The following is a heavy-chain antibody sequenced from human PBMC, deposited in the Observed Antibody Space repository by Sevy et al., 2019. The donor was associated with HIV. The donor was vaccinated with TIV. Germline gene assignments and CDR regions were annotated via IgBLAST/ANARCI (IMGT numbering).Heavy chain of an antibody. CDR3: AKDFTGFYGMDV. CDR1: GLTLSSCG. CDR2: ISYDGSNK. D-gene: IGHD3-9*01. V-gene: IGHV3-30*18. Sequence: GGSLRLSCAASGLTLSSCGMHWARQAPGKGLEWVAVISYDGSNKYYSESVKGRFTISRDTSKNTLYLQMNSPRAEETAVYYCAKDFTGFYGMDVWGQGTTVTVSS. J-gene: IGHJ6*02.